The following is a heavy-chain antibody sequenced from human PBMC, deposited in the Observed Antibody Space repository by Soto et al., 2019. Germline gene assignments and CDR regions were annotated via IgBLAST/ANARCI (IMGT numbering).Heavy chain of an antibody. Sequence: PSETLSLTCTVSGASITTYYWSWIRQPPGKGLEWIGYIYYSGSTHNNPALKSRVTMSVDTYTNQFSLKMNAATAADTAVYYCTRHEGGAAADRPLDYWGQGTLVTSPQ. CDR3: TRHEGGAAADRPLDY. D-gene: IGHD6-13*01. CDR2: IYYSGST. V-gene: IGHV4-59*08. J-gene: IGHJ4*02. CDR1: GASITTYY.